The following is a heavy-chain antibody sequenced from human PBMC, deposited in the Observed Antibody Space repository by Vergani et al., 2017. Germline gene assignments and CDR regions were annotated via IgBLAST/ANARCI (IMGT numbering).Heavy chain of an antibody. CDR1: GFTFSSYG. D-gene: IGHD3-3*01. Sequence: QVQLVESGGGVVQPGRSLRLSCAASGFTFSSYGMHWVRQAPGKGLEWVAVIWYDGSNKYYADSVKGRFTISRDKSKNTLYLQMNSLRAEDTAVYYCARDYDFLSGYHDAFDIWGQGTMVTVSS. V-gene: IGHV3-33*08. J-gene: IGHJ3*02. CDR3: ARDYDFLSGYHDAFDI. CDR2: IWYDGSNK.